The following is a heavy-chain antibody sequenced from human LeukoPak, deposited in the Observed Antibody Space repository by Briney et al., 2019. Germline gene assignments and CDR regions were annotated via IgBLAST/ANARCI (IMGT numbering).Heavy chain of an antibody. CDR2: ISTDASST. CDR1: GFTFSSYA. V-gene: IGHV3-74*01. J-gene: IGHJ4*02. D-gene: IGHD6-13*01. CDR3: TGHHQAYSRTY. Sequence: GRSLRLSCAASGFTFSSYAMHWVRQAPGKGLVWVSRISTDASSTTYADSVKGRFTISRDNAKDTLYLQMNSLRAEDTAVYYCTGHHQAYSRTYWGQGTLVTVSS.